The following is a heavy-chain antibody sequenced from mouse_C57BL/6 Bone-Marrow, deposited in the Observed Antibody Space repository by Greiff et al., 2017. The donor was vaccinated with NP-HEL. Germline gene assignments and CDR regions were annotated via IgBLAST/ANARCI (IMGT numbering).Heavy chain of an antibody. Sequence: VQLQQPGAELVKPGASVKVSCKASGYTFTSYWMHWVKQRPGQGLEWIGRIHPSDSDTNYNQKFKGKATLTVDKSSSTAYMQLSSLTSEDSAVYYCAIGTTVALYYFDDWGQGTTLTVSS. CDR1: GYTFTSYW. V-gene: IGHV1-74*01. CDR3: AIGTTVALYYFDD. D-gene: IGHD1-1*01. CDR2: IHPSDSDT. J-gene: IGHJ2*01.